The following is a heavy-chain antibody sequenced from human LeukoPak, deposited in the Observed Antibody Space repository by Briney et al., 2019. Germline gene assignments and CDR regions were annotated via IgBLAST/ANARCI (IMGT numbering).Heavy chain of an antibody. V-gene: IGHV3-33*08. CDR1: GFTFSNAW. J-gene: IGHJ4*02. CDR3: ARDIAAAGTSGFDY. Sequence: PGGSLRLSCAASGFTFSNAWMNWVRQAPGKGLEWVAVIWYDGSNKYYADSVKGRFTITRDNSKNTLYLQMNSLRAEDTAVYYCARDIAAAGTSGFDYWGQGTLVTVSS. CDR2: IWYDGSNK. D-gene: IGHD6-13*01.